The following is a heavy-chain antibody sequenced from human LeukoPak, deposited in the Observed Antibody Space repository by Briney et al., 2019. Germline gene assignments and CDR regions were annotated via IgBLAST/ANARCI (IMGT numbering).Heavy chain of an antibody. V-gene: IGHV3-74*01. Sequence: GASLRLSCAASGFTFSSYAMSWVRQAPGKGLVWVSRINSDGSSTSYADSVKGRFTISRDNAKNTLYLQMNSLRAEDTAVYYCARGEPYYYYYGMDVWGKGTTVTVSS. D-gene: IGHD1-14*01. CDR3: ARGEPYYYYYGMDV. CDR2: INSDGSST. J-gene: IGHJ6*04. CDR1: GFTFSSYA.